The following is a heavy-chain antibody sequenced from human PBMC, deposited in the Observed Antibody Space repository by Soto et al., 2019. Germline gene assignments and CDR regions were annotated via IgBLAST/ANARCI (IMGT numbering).Heavy chain of an antibody. V-gene: IGHV1-69*13. J-gene: IGHJ4*02. D-gene: IGHD3-22*01. CDR1: GGTFSSCA. CDR3: ARALSDYYDSSGYAGY. CDR2: IIPIFGTA. Sequence: GASVKVSCKASGGTFSSCAISWVRQAPGQGLEWMGGIIPIFGTANYAQKFQGRVTITADESTSTAYMELSSLRSEDTAVYYCARALSDYYDSSGYAGYWGQGTLVTVSS.